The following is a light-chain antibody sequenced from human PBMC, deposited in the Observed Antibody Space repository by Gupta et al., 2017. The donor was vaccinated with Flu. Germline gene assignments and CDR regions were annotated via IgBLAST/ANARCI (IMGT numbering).Light chain of an antibody. Sequence: GERVTISCRASQNISSYLSWYQQKPGNAPEVLIYAASSLQSGVPSRFSGSGSGTDFTLTISSLQPEDFAIYYCQQSYSTTWTFGQGTKVEIK. V-gene: IGKV1-39*01. J-gene: IGKJ1*01. CDR2: AAS. CDR1: QNISSY. CDR3: QQSYSTTWT.